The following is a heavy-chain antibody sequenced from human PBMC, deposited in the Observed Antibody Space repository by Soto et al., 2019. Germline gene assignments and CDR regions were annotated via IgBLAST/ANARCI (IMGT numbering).Heavy chain of an antibody. CDR3: ARRYGASFAY. D-gene: IGHD1-26*01. J-gene: IGHJ4*02. V-gene: IGHV4-59*01. CDR2: IYYSGST. CDR1: GGSISSYY. Sequence: QVQLQESGPGLVKPSETLSLTCTVSGGSISSYYWSWIRQPPGRGLEWIGYIYYSGSTNYNPSLKIRVIISVDTSKNQFSLKLSSVTAADTAVYYCARRYGASFAYWGQGTLGTVSS.